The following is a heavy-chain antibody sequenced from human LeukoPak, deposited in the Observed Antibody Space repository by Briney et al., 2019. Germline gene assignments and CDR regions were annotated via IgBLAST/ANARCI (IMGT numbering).Heavy chain of an antibody. D-gene: IGHD6-19*01. CDR3: TRVIVAVPGYFDYFDF. Sequence: GGSLRLSCTASGFSFSNHYMRWIRQAPGKGLEWVANINEDGSNKWHLGSVKGRFTVSRDNARNSLYLQMNSLRVEDTAVYYCTRVIVAVPGYFDYFDFWGQGALVTVSS. CDR1: GFSFSNHY. V-gene: IGHV3-7*01. J-gene: IGHJ4*02. CDR2: INEDGSNK.